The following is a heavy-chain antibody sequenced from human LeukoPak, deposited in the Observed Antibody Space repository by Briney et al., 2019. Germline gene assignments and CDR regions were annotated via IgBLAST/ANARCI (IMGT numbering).Heavy chain of an antibody. J-gene: IGHJ5*02. Sequence: GGSLRLSCAASGFTFSSYSMNWVRQAPGKGLEWVSSISSSSSYIYYADSVKGRFTISRDNAKNSLYLQMNSLRAEDTAVYYCARDSAAAAHNWFGPWGQGTLVTVSS. D-gene: IGHD6-13*01. V-gene: IGHV3-21*01. CDR1: GFTFSSYS. CDR2: ISSSSSYI. CDR3: ARDSAAAAHNWFGP.